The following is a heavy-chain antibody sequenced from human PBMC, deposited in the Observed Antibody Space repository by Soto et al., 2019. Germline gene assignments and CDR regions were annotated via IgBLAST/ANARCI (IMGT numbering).Heavy chain of an antibody. CDR1: GFIFSNYA. CDR3: TKGGIPRRYNIPKVDFDY. D-gene: IGHD1-1*01. V-gene: IGHV3-23*01. J-gene: IGHJ4*02. CDR2: ISGSGATT. Sequence: PRGSLRLSCAASGFIFSNYAMSWVRQAPGKGLEWVSAISGSGATTYYPDSVKGRFTISRDNSKNTLYLQMNSLRAEDTAVYYCTKGGIPRRYNIPKVDFDYWGQGSLVTVSS.